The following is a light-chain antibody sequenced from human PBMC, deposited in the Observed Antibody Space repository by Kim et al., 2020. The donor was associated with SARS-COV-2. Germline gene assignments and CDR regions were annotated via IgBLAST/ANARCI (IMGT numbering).Light chain of an antibody. CDR1: QGIDSA. J-gene: IGKJ4*01. CDR2: DAS. V-gene: IGKV1-13*02. CDR3: QQFNSYALT. Sequence: IPLTQSPSSLSASVGDRVTITCRASQGIDSALAWYQQKPGKAPSLLIYDASSLQSGVPSRFSGSGSGTDFTLTISNLQPEDFATYYCQQFNSYALTFGGGTKVEIK.